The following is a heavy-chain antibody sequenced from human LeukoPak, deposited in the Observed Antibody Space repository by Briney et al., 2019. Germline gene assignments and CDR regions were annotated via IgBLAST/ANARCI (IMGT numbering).Heavy chain of an antibody. CDR2: IRSKAYGGTT. V-gene: IGHV3-49*04. CDR3: TRPRYRSGGSCYFDY. J-gene: IGHJ4*02. CDR1: GFTFGDYG. D-gene: IGHD2-15*01. Sequence: GESLKISCTGSGFTFGDYGMSWVRQAPGKGLEWVGFIRSKAYGGTTEYAASVKGRFTISRDDSKSIAYLQMNSLKTEDTAVYYCTRPRYRSGGSCYFDYWGQGTLVTVSS.